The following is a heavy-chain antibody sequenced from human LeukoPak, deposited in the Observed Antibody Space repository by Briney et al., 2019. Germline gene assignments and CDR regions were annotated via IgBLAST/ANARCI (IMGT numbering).Heavy chain of an antibody. J-gene: IGHJ1*01. CDR1: GYTFTGAY. V-gene: IGHV1-2*02. Sequence: ASVKVSCKASGYTFTGAYIHWIRQAPGQGLECMGWIDPHSGDTHYAQKFQGRVTMTRATSISTAYMELSRLRSDDTAVYYCARSTSPNENEYFEYWGRGTLVTVSS. D-gene: IGHD2/OR15-2a*01. CDR3: ARSTSPNENEYFEY. CDR2: IDPHSGDT.